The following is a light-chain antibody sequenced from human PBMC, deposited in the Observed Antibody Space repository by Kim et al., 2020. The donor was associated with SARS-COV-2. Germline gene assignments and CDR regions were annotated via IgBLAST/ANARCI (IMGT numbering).Light chain of an antibody. V-gene: IGLV2-14*03. J-gene: IGLJ3*02. Sequence: GQSVTITCIGTSNDVGAYDYVSWYQQHPGKAPKVLIYDVSTRPSGVSDRFSGSKSGNTASLTISWLQAEDEGDYYCASYASDYIMVFGGGTQVTVL. CDR1: SNDVGAYDY. CDR2: DVS. CDR3: ASYASDYIMV.